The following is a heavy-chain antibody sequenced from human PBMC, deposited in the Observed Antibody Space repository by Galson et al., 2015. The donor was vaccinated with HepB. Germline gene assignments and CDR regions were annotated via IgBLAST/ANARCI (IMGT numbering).Heavy chain of an antibody. CDR1: GFTFSSYG. CDR3: AKGGLRVRPGNWFDP. CDR2: ISYDGSNK. D-gene: IGHD1-1*01. Sequence: SLRLSCAASGFTFSSYGMHWVRQAPGKGLEWVAVISYDGSNKYYADSVKGRFTISRDNSKNTLYLQMNSLRAEDTAVYYCAKGGLRVRPGNWFDPWGQGTLVTVSS. V-gene: IGHV3-30*18. J-gene: IGHJ5*02.